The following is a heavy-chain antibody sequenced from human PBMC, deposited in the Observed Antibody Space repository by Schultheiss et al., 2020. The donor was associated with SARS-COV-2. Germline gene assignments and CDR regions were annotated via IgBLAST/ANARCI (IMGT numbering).Heavy chain of an antibody. Sequence: GESLKISCAASGFTFSSYSMNWVRQAPGKGLVWVSRINSDGSSTSYADSVKGRFTISRDNAKNTLYLQMNSLRVEDTAVYYCARDSDYGDYVIDYWGQGTLVTVSS. CDR3: ARDSDYGDYVIDY. V-gene: IGHV3-74*01. J-gene: IGHJ4*02. D-gene: IGHD4-17*01. CDR1: GFTFSSYS. CDR2: INSDGSST.